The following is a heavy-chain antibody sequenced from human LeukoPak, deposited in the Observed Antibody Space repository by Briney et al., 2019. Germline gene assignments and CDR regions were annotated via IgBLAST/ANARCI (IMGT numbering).Heavy chain of an antibody. V-gene: IGHV3-33*06. CDR1: GFTFSTYG. CDR2: IWNDGSNK. J-gene: IGHJ3*02. CDR3: AKDYSRDGYYADTFHI. D-gene: IGHD3-3*01. Sequence: GRSLRLSCEASGFTFSTYGMHWVRQAPGKGLEWVAVIWNDGSNKYYADSVKGRFTISRGNSKNTLYLQMNSLRVEDTAVYYCAKDYSRDGYYADTFHIWGQGTMVTVSS.